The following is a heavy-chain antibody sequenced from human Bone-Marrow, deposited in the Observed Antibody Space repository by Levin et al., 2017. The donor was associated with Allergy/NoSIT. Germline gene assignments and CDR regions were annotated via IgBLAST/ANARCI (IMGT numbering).Heavy chain of an antibody. CDR3: AGYDTSGYHSPFDY. Sequence: GGSLRLSCAASGLIFSSYAMNWVRQAPGKGLEWVSQISGSGSNTHYADSVRGRFTFSRDNSNNTVYLQMNSLRADDTAVYYCAGYDTSGYHSPFDYWGQGTLVTVSS. CDR2: ISGSGSNT. J-gene: IGHJ4*02. D-gene: IGHD3-22*01. CDR1: GLIFSSYA. V-gene: IGHV3-23*01.